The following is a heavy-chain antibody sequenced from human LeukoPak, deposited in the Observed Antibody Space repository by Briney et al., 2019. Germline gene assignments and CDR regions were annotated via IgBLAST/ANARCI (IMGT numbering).Heavy chain of an antibody. Sequence: SETLSLTCTVSGGSISSSSYYWGWIRQPPGKGLEWIGSIYYSGSTYYNPSLKSRVTISVDTSKNQFSLKLSSVTAADTAVYYCARSGFSYYFDYWGQGTLVTVSS. CDR3: ARSGFSYYFDY. V-gene: IGHV4-39*01. CDR2: IYYSGST. D-gene: IGHD6-19*01. CDR1: GGSISSSSYY. J-gene: IGHJ4*02.